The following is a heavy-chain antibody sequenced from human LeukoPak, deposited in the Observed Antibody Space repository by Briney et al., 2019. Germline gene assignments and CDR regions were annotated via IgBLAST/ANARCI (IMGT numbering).Heavy chain of an antibody. CDR3: ARAPTFSGWFDY. Sequence: PGGSLRLSCTVSGFTVSSNSMSWVRQAPGKGLEWVSSISSSSSYIYYADSVEGRFTISRDNAKNSLYLQMNSLRVEDTAVYYCARAPTFSGWFDYWGQGALVTVSS. J-gene: IGHJ4*02. V-gene: IGHV3-21*01. CDR2: ISSSSSYI. D-gene: IGHD6-19*01. CDR1: GFTVSSNS.